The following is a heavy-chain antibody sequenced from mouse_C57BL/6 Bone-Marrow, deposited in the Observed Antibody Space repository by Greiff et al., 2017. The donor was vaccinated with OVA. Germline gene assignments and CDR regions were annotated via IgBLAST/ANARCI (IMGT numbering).Heavy chain of an antibody. CDR2: IYPGSGST. CDR3: ARKGYYGSSYEYFDV. J-gene: IGHJ1*03. Sequence: QVQLKQPGAELVKPGASVKMSCKASGYTFTSYWITWVKQRPGQGLEWIGDIYPGSGSTNYNEKFKSKATLTVDTSSSTAYMQLSSLTSEDSAVYYCARKGYYGSSYEYFDVWGTGTTVTVSS. V-gene: IGHV1-55*01. CDR1: GYTFTSYW. D-gene: IGHD1-1*01.